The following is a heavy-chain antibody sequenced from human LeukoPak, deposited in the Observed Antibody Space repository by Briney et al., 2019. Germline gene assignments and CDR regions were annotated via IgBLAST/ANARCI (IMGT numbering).Heavy chain of an antibody. J-gene: IGHJ5*02. V-gene: IGHV3-23*01. CDR1: GFTFSSYA. D-gene: IGHD3-3*01. Sequence: GGSLRLSCAASGFTFSSYAMSWLRQAPGEGLEWVSSISGSGGSTYSADSVKGRFIISRDNSKNTLYLQMNSLRAEDTAVYYCAKVVDFWSGYPSSDPWGQGTLVTVSS. CDR3: AKVVDFWSGYPSSDP. CDR2: ISGSGGST.